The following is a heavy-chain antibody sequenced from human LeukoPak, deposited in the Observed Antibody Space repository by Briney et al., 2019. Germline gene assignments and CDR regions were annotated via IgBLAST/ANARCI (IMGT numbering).Heavy chain of an antibody. CDR2: ISAYNGNT. J-gene: IGHJ5*02. D-gene: IGHD2-8*01. CDR3: ARDGYCTNGVCPPGGWFDP. Sequence: ASVKVSCKASGYTFTNYYISWVRQAPGQGLEWMGWISAYNGNTNYAQNLQGRVTLTTDTSTSTAYMELRSLRSDDTAVYYCARDGYCTNGVCPPGGWFDPWGQGTLVTVSS. V-gene: IGHV1-18*01. CDR1: GYTFTNYY.